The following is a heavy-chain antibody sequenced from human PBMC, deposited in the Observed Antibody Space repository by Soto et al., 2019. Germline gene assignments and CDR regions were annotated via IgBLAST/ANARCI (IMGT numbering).Heavy chain of an antibody. D-gene: IGHD3-10*01. V-gene: IGHV1-69*01. CDR2: IIPIFGTA. J-gene: IGHJ6*02. CDR1: GGTFSSYA. CDR3: AREEVTMVRGPSYYGMDV. Sequence: QVQLVQSGAEVKKPGSSVKVSCKASGGTFSSYAISWVRQAPGQGLEWMGGIIPIFGTANYAQKFQGRVTITADESTSTAYMELSSLRSEDTAVYYCAREEVTMVRGPSYYGMDVWGQGTTVTVSS.